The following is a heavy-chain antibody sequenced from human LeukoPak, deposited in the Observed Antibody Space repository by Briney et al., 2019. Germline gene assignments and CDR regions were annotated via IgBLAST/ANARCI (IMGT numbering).Heavy chain of an antibody. CDR1: GYSISSGYY. CDR2: IFHSGST. V-gene: IGHV4-38-2*01. Sequence: SETLSLTRAVSGYSISSGYYWGWIRQPPGKGLEWIGLIFHSGSTYSNQSLKSRVTLSVDTVKNKFSLTLRAVSAADTAVYYWALRSPYGSGGSCYHNYWGQGSLVTVSS. CDR3: ALRSPYGSGGSCYHNY. J-gene: IGHJ4*02. D-gene: IGHD2-15*01.